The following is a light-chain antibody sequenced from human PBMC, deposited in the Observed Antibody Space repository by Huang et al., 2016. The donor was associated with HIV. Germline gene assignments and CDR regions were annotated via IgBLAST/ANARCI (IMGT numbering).Light chain of an antibody. CDR3: QQANSFRLT. Sequence: DIQMTQSPSSVSASVGDRVTITCRARQDISSWLAWYQQKSGKAHKLLIDSASRWESVVPSRFCGSGSGTDLTLAISSLRPEGFATDYCQQANSFRLTFGGGAKVEIK. CDR1: QDISSW. V-gene: IGKV1D-12*01. CDR2: SAS. J-gene: IGKJ4*01.